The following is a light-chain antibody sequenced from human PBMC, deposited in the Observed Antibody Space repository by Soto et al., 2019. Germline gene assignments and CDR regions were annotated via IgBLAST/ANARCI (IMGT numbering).Light chain of an antibody. V-gene: IGLV2-14*01. CDR1: SSDVGGYNY. CDR3: SSYTSRSTLV. CDR2: DVS. Sequence: QSVLTQPASVSGSPGQSITISCTGTSSDVGGYNYVSWYQQNPGKAPKLMIYDVSNRPSGVSNRFSGSKSGNTASLTISWLQAEDEADYYCSSYTSRSTLVFGGGTKVTV. J-gene: IGLJ2*01.